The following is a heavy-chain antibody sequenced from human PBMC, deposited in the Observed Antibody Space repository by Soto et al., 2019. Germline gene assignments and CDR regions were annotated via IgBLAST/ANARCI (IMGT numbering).Heavy chain of an antibody. Sequence: EVQLVQSGAEVKKPGESLKISCKGSGYSFTSYWIGWVRQMPGKGLEWMGIIYPGDSDTRYSPSFQGQVTISADKSISTAYLQWSSLKASDTAMYYCARGGIYCSSTSCYGDYYYYYYMDVWGKGTTVTVSS. J-gene: IGHJ6*03. V-gene: IGHV5-51*03. CDR1: GYSFTSYW. CDR3: ARGGIYCSSTSCYGDYYYYYYMDV. D-gene: IGHD2-2*01. CDR2: IYPGDSDT.